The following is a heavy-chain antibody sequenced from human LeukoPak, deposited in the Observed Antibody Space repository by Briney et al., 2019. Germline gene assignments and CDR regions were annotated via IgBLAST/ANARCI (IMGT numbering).Heavy chain of an antibody. V-gene: IGHV3-30*02. CDR3: AKDVSLAAGPDY. CDR1: GFTFSSHG. D-gene: IGHD6-6*01. CDR2: IRYDGSNK. Sequence: PGGSLRLSCAASGFTFSSHGMHWVRQAPGKGLEWVAFIRYDGSNKYYADSVKGRFTISRDNSKNTLYLQMNSLRAEDTAVYYCAKDVSLAAGPDYWGQGTLVTVSS. J-gene: IGHJ4*02.